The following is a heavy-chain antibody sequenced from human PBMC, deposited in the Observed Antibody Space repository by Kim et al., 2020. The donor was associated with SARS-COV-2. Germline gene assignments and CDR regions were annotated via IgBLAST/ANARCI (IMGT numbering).Heavy chain of an antibody. CDR2: IYYSGST. CDR3: ARGMSMYYDFWSGYYDGWDYYYYMDV. CDR1: GGSISSYY. D-gene: IGHD3-3*01. V-gene: IGHV4-59*01. J-gene: IGHJ6*03. Sequence: SETLSLTCTVSGGSISSYYWSWIRQPPGKGLEWIGYIYYSGSTNYNPSLKSRVTISVDTSKNQFSLKLSSVTAADTAVYYCARGMSMYYDFWSGYYDGWDYYYYMDVWGKGTTVTVSS.